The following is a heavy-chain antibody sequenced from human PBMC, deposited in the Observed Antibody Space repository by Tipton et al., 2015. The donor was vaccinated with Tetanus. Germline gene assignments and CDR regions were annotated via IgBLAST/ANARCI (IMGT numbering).Heavy chain of an antibody. D-gene: IGHD2-2*01. CDR3: RGRRGSSVYYIDY. V-gene: IGHV1-46*01. CDR2: INPSGGST. J-gene: IGHJ4*02. Sequence: QLVQSGAEVKKPGASVKVSCKASGYTFTSYYMHWVRQAPGQGLEWMGIINPSGGSTSYAQKFQGRVTMTRDTPTTTVYMELSSLRSEDKAVYCCRGRRGSSVYYIDYCDQAHLVAVSS. CDR1: GYTFTSYY.